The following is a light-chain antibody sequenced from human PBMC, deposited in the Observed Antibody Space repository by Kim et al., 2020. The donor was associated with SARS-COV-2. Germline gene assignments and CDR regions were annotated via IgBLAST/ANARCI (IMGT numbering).Light chain of an antibody. Sequence: GTTGTISCTRSSASSASNYVHWYPQRPGSAPTSVMYEDNHSPSGVPTRFSGSIDSSSNSASRTISRLKTEDEAEYYCQSYDDNSLVFGGGTQLTVL. V-gene: IGLV6-57*03. CDR3: QSYDDNSLV. CDR2: EDN. J-gene: IGLJ3*02. CDR1: SASSASNY.